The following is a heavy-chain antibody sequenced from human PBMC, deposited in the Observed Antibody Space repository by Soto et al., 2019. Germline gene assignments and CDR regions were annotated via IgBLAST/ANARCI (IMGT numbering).Heavy chain of an antibody. V-gene: IGHV3-30-3*01. CDR1: GFTFSSYA. CDR3: GRDISGYSFDY. D-gene: IGHD5-12*01. Sequence: QVQLVESGGGVVQPGRSLRLSCAASGFTFSSYAMHWVRQAPGKGLEWVAIISYDGSIKYYADSVKGRFTISRDNSKDRLYLQMNSLRGDDTAVYYCGRDISGYSFDYWGQGTLVTVSS. CDR2: ISYDGSIK. J-gene: IGHJ4*02.